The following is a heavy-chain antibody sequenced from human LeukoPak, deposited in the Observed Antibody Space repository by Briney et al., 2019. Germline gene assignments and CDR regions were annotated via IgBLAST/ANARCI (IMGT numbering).Heavy chain of an antibody. CDR3: ARRRSSTLIDY. Sequence: GESLKISFEGSGXSFTNSWIAWVRQVPGKGLEWMGIIFPGDSDTRYSPSFQGQVTISADKSISTAYLQWSSLKASDTAMYFCARRRSSTLIDYWGQGTLVTVSS. V-gene: IGHV5-51*01. CDR1: GXSFTNSW. CDR2: IFPGDSDT. J-gene: IGHJ4*02. D-gene: IGHD3-10*01.